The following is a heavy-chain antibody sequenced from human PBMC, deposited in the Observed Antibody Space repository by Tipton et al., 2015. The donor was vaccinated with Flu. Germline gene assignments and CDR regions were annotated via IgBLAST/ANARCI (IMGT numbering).Heavy chain of an antibody. J-gene: IGHJ5*02. CDR1: GGSISSYY. CDR3: ESTLDSSASDLGWFDP. D-gene: IGHD6-6*01. V-gene: IGHV4-59*08. CDR2: IYYSGST. Sequence: TLSLTCTVSGGSISSYYWSWIRQPPGKGLEWIGYIYYSGSTNYNPSLKSRVTISVDTSKNQFSLKLSSVTAADTAVYYCESTLDSSASDLGWFDPWGQGTMVTGSS.